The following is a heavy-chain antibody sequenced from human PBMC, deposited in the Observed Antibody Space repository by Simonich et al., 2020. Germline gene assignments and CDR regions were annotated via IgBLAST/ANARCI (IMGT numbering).Heavy chain of an antibody. V-gene: IGHV3-74*01. D-gene: IGHD4-4*01. CDR2: INSDGSST. CDR1: GFTFSSYW. J-gene: IGHJ3*02. Sequence: EVQLVESGGGLVQPGGSLRLSCAASGFTFSSYWMHWVRQAPGTWLVWVSRINSDGSSTSYADSGKGRFTISRDNAKNTLYLQMNSLRAEDTAVYYCARDYSNYDAFDIWGQGTMVTVSS. CDR3: ARDYSNYDAFDI.